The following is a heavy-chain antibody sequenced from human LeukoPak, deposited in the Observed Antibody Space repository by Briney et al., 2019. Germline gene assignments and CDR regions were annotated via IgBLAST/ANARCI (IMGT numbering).Heavy chain of an antibody. D-gene: IGHD3-9*01. J-gene: IGHJ4*02. V-gene: IGHV1-8*01. CDR2: MNPNSGNT. CDR1: GYTFTSYD. Sequence: ASVKVSCKASGYTFTSYDINWVRQATGQRLEWMGWMNPNSGNTGYAQKFQGRVTMTRNTSISTAYMELSSLRSEDTAVYYCARGRGLRYFDWLLQGDFDYWGQGTLVTVSS. CDR3: ARGRGLRYFDWLLQGDFDY.